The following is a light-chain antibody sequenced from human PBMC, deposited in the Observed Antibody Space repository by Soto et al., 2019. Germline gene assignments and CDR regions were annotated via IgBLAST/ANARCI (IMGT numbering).Light chain of an antibody. CDR3: QQFDDSVT. V-gene: IGKV3-20*01. CDR1: HSVSRTY. J-gene: IGKJ5*01. Sequence: EIVLTQSPGTLSLSPGERATLSCRASHSVSRTYLAWYQQQPGQAPRLLIFGASDRATGTPDRFSGSGSGTDFTLTISRLEPEDSAVYYCQQFDDSVTFGQGTRLEIK. CDR2: GAS.